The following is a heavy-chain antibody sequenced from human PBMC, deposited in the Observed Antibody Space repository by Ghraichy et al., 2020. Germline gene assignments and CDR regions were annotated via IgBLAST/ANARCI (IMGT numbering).Heavy chain of an antibody. D-gene: IGHD3-16*01. V-gene: IGHV4-34*01. CDR3: ARVFGRGRCSY. J-gene: IGHJ4*02. Sequence: SETLSLTCAVYGGSFSGYYWSWIRQPPGKGLEWIGEINHSGSTNYNPSLKSRVTISVDTSKNQFSLKLSSVTAADTAVYYCARVFGRGRCSYWGQGTLVTVSS. CDR2: INHSGST. CDR1: GGSFSGYY.